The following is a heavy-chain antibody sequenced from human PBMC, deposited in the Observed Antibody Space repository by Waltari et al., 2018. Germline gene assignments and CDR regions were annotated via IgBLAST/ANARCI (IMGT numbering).Heavy chain of an antibody. CDR1: GGSISTYH. CDR2: IYSSGST. Sequence: VPLPESGAGLVKPSATLSLSRSVSGGSISTYHWSWIEQTAGRGLEWIGRIYSSGSTNYNPSLKSRVTMSVDTSKNQFSLTLSSVTAADTAVYYCARDRKAGTTEVYFHYYMDVWGKGTTVTISS. CDR3: ARDRKAGTTEVYFHYYMDV. D-gene: IGHD6-13*01. V-gene: IGHV4-4*07. J-gene: IGHJ6*03.